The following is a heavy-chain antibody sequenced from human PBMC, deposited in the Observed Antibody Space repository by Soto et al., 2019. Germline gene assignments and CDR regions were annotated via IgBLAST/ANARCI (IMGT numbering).Heavy chain of an antibody. CDR3: ARTRTGNFRLDY. Sequence: PGESLKISCSGSGYDFTSYWISWVRQMPGTGLEWMGRIDPRDSYTNYSPSFQGHVTISADKSSSTAYLQWSSLKASDTDMYYCARTRTGNFRLDYWGQGTLVTVSS. CDR1: GYDFTSYW. J-gene: IGHJ4*02. CDR2: IDPRDSYT. D-gene: IGHD1-7*01. V-gene: IGHV5-10-1*01.